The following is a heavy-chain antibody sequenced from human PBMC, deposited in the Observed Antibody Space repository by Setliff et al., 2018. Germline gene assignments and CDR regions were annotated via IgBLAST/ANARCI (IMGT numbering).Heavy chain of an antibody. CDR1: GYSISSGFS. CDR2: TNHGGDT. J-gene: IGHJ5*02. D-gene: IGHD3-22*01. Sequence: PSETLSLTCAVSGYSISSGFSWGWIRQPPGKGLEWIGSTNHGGDTSYNPSLQSRVAISVDTSKNQFSLKLSSVTAADTAVYYCVRRTYYYDTSPMGWFDPWGQGILVTVSS. CDR3: VRRTYYYDTSPMGWFDP. V-gene: IGHV4-38-2*01.